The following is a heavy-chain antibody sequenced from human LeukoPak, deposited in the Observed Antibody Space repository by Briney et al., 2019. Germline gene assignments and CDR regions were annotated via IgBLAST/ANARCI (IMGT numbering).Heavy chain of an antibody. CDR2: VHSSGST. Sequence: SETLSLTCTVSGGSISSFFWSWIRQPPGKGLEWIGYVHSSGSTKYNPSLKSRLIISVDVSKNQFSLKLRSVRVADTAVYYCARLAPGNYDILTGDPKVVFDYWGQGALVTVSS. CDR1: GGSISSFF. CDR3: ARLAPGNYDILTGDPKVVFDY. V-gene: IGHV4-59*01. D-gene: IGHD3-9*01. J-gene: IGHJ4*02.